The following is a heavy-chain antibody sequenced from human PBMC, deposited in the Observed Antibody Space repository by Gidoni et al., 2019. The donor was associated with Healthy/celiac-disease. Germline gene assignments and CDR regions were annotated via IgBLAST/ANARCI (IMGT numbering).Heavy chain of an antibody. J-gene: IGHJ5*02. CDR2: IYYSGST. D-gene: IGHD2-2*01. CDR1: GGSISSYY. V-gene: IGHV4-59*01. CDR3: ARHNPMGALYCSSTSCYGVSNWFDP. Sequence: QVQLQESGPGLVKPSETLSLTCTVPGGSISSYYWSWIRQPPGKGLEWIWYIYYSGSTNSNPSLKSRVTISVDTSKNQFSLKLSSVTAADTAVYYCARHNPMGALYCSSTSCYGVSNWFDPWGQGTLVTVSS.